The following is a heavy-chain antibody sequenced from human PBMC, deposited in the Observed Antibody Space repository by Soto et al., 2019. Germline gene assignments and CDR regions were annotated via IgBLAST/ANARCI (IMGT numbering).Heavy chain of an antibody. V-gene: IGHV2-26*01. CDR3: ARTMVTTWGYYFDY. Sequence: SGPTLVNPTETLTLTCTVSGFSLSNARMGVSWIRQPPGKALEWLAHIFSNDEKSYSTSLKSRLTISKDTSKSQVVLTMTNMDPVDTATYYCARTMVTTWGYYFDYWGQGTLVTVYS. CDR1: GFSLSNARMG. D-gene: IGHD4-17*01. CDR2: IFSNDEK. J-gene: IGHJ4*02.